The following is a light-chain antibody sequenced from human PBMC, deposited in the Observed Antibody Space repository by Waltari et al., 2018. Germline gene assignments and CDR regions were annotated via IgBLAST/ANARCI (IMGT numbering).Light chain of an antibody. J-gene: IGLJ3*02. CDR1: SSDVGGYNY. V-gene: IGLV2-8*01. CDR3: SSYAGSDIWV. CDR2: EVN. Sequence: QSALTQPPSASGSPGQSVAISCTGTSSDVGGYNYVSWYQQHPGKAPKLMIYEVNKRPPGFPDRFSGSNSGNTASLTVSGLQAEDEADYYCSSYAGSDIWVFGGGTRLTVL.